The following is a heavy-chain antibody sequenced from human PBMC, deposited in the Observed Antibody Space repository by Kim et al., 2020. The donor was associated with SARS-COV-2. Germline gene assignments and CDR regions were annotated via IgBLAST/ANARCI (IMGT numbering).Heavy chain of an antibody. V-gene: IGHV3-73*01. J-gene: IGHJ6*02. Sequence: GGSLRLSCAASGFTFSGSAMHWVRQASGKGLEWVGRIRSKANSYATAYAASVKGRFTISRDDSKNTAYLQMNSLKTEDTAVYYCTRHSFGYGDWNYYGMDVWGQGTTVTVSS. CDR3: TRHSFGYGDWNYYGMDV. CDR2: IRSKANSYAT. D-gene: IGHD4-17*01. CDR1: GFTFSGSA.